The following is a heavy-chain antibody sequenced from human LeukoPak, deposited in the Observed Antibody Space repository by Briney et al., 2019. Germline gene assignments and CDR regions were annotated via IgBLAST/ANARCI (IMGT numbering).Heavy chain of an antibody. V-gene: IGHV4-39*07. CDR3: ARDGSSIAARLSYFDY. CDR2: INHSGST. D-gene: IGHD6-6*01. J-gene: IGHJ4*02. CDR1: GGSISSGDYY. Sequence: SETPSLTCTVSGGSISSGDYYWSWIRQPPGKGLEWIGEINHSGSTNYNPSLKSRVTISVDTSKNQFSLKLSSVTAADTAVYYCARDGSSIAARLSYFDYWGQGTLVTVSS.